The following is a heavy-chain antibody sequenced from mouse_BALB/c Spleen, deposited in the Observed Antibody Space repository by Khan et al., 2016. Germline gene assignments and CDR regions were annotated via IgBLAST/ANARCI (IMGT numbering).Heavy chain of an antibody. CDR1: GYTFTSYW. CDR2: IYPGDGDT. CDR3: ARGDDYAWFAY. J-gene: IGHJ3*01. D-gene: IGHD2-4*01. Sequence: QVQLKESGVELARPGASVKLSCKASGYTFTSYWMQWVKQRPGQGLEWIGTIYPGDGDTRYTQKFKGKATLTADKSSSTAYMQLSSLASEDSAVYYCARGDDYAWFAYWGQGTLVTVSA. V-gene: IGHV1-87*01.